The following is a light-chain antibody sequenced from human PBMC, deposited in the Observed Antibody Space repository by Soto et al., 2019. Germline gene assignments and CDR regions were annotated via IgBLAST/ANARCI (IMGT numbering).Light chain of an antibody. CDR3: SSPTSRCTRV. CDR2: EVT. J-gene: IGLJ1*01. Sequence: TSSDVGGYDYVSWYQQHPEKAPKLMTYEVTKRPSGVYNRVSGSKSGNTASLTISGLQSEDEADYYCSSPTSRCTRVFGSGPKVTVL. V-gene: IGLV2-14*01. CDR1: SSDVGGYDY.